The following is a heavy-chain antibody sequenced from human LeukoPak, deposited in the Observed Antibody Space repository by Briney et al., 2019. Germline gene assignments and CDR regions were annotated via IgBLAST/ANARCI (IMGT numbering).Heavy chain of an antibody. CDR1: GGTFISYA. D-gene: IGHD4-17*01. V-gene: IGHV1-69*05. CDR2: IIPIFGTA. Sequence: GASVKVSCKASGGTFISYAISWVRQAPGQGLEWMGRIIPIFGTANYAQKFQCRVTITTDESTSTAYMELSSLRSEDTAVYYCARGSHYYGDYYIDYWGQGTLVTVSS. CDR3: ARGSHYYGDYYIDY. J-gene: IGHJ4*02.